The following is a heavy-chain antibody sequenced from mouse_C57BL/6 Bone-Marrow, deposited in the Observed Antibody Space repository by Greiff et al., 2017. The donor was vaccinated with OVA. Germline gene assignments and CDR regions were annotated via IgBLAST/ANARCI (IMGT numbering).Heavy chain of an antibody. CDR3: AREYSNSWYFDV. CDR2: SRNKANDYTT. CDR1: GFTFSDFY. V-gene: IGHV7-1*01. Sequence: DVLLVESGGGLVQSGRSLRLSCATSGFTFSDFYMEWVRQAPGKGLEWIAASRNKANDYTTEYSAYVKGRFIVSRDTSQSILYLQMNALRAKDTAIDYCAREYSNSWYFDVWGTGTTVTVSS. D-gene: IGHD2-5*01. J-gene: IGHJ1*03.